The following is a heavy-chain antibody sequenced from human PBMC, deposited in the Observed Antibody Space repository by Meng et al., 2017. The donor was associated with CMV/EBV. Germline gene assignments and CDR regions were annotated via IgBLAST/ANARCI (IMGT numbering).Heavy chain of an antibody. CDR3: ARVVGINIFGVLIPNWLDP. V-gene: IGHV1-2*02. J-gene: IGHJ5*02. CDR2: INPNTGGT. D-gene: IGHD3-3*02. CDR1: GYTFTGYY. Sequence: ASVKVSCKTSGYTFTGYYIHWVRQAPGQGLEWMGWINPNTGGTNSPQKFQGRVTMTRDTSISTASMELSRLGSDDTAMYYCARVVGINIFGVLIPNWLDPWGQGTLVTVSS.